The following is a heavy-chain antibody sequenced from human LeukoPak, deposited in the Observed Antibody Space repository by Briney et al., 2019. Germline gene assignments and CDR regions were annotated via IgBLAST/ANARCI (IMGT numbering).Heavy chain of an antibody. CDR3: AKGLAVAGHFDY. Sequence: GGSLRLSCAASGFTFSSHAMSWVRQAPGKGLEWVSAVSGSGGSTYYADSVKGRFTISRDKSKNTLYLQMNSLRAEDTAVYYCAKGLAVAGHFDYWGQGTLVTVSS. CDR2: VSGSGGST. D-gene: IGHD6-19*01. V-gene: IGHV3-23*01. CDR1: GFTFSSHA. J-gene: IGHJ4*02.